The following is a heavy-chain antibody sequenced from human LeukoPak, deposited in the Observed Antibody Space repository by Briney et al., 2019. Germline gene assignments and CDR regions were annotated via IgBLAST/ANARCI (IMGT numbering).Heavy chain of an antibody. J-gene: IGHJ4*02. D-gene: IGHD6-19*01. Sequence: GGSLRLSCAASGFTFYTNSMNWVRQAPGKGLEWVSYISSSGSHIYFSDSVKGRFTISRDNAKNSLSLQMNSLSAEDTAVYYCARDRHSSAGYWGQGTLVTVSS. CDR3: ARDRHSSAGY. V-gene: IGHV3-21*01. CDR1: GFTFYTNS. CDR2: ISSSGSHI.